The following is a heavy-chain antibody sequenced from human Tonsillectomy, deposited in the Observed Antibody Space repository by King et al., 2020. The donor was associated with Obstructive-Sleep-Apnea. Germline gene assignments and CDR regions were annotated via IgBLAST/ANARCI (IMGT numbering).Heavy chain of an antibody. CDR2: VYYSGNT. D-gene: IGHD4-23*01. V-gene: IGHV4-59*08. Sequence: VQLQESGPGLVKPSETLSLTCTVSGGSISSFYWSWLRQPPGKGLEWVCYVYYSGNTDYNPSPKSRVTMSIDTSRNQFSLRLTSLTAADTAFYYCARSLALGGNPFESWGQGTLVTVSS. CDR3: ARSLALGGNPFES. J-gene: IGHJ4*02. CDR1: GGSISSFY.